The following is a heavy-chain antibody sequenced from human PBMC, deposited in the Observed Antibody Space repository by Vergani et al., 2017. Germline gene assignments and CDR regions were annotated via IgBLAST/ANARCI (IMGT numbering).Heavy chain of an antibody. CDR2: IYYSGST. V-gene: IGHV4-30-4*01. D-gene: IGHD2-2*01. J-gene: IGHJ4*02. Sequence: QVHLNEAGPGLVKPSQTLSLTCTVSGASITSGSFYWSWIRQPAGKGLEWIGYIYYSGSTYYNPSLKSRVTISVDTSKNQFSLKLSSVTAADTAVYYCARGKYQLLSGKVFDYWGQGTLVTVSS. CDR1: GASITSGSFY. CDR3: ARGKYQLLSGKVFDY.